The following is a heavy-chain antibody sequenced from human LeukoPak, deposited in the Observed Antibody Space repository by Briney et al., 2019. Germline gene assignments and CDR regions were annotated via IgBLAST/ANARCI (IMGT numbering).Heavy chain of an antibody. J-gene: IGHJ4*02. Sequence: PSETLSLTCTVSGGSISSYYRSWIRQPPGKGLEWIGYIYYSGSTNYNPSLTSRVTISVDTSKNQFSLKLSSVTAADTAVYYCARLAGGLQDYWGQGTLVTVSS. D-gene: IGHD5-24*01. CDR3: ARLAGGLQDY. CDR1: GGSISSYY. CDR2: IYYSGST. V-gene: IGHV4-59*12.